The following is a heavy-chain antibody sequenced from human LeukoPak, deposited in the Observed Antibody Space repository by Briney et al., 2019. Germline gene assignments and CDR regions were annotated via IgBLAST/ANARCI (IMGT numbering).Heavy chain of an antibody. V-gene: IGHV4-34*01. J-gene: IGHJ4*02. Sequence: PSETLSLTCAVYGGSFSGYYWSWLRQPPGKGLEWIGEINHSGSTNYNPSLKSRVTISVDTSKNQFSLKLSSVTAADTAVYYCARGHQSPSTYYFDYWGQGTLVTVSS. CDR1: GGSFSGYY. D-gene: IGHD2-2*01. CDR2: INHSGST. CDR3: ARGHQSPSTYYFDY.